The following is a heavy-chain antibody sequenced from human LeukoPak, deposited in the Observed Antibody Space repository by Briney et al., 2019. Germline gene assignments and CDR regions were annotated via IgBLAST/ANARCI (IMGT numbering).Heavy chain of an antibody. Sequence: SETLSLTCTVSGGSISSYYWSWIRQPPGKGLEWIGYVFYSGSTNYNPSLKSRVTISVDTSKNQFTLKLSSVTPADTAVYYCARDGGRFSFGFGYWGQRTLVTVSS. V-gene: IGHV4-59*01. CDR3: ARDGGRFSFGFGY. CDR2: VFYSGST. D-gene: IGHD5-18*01. J-gene: IGHJ4*02. CDR1: GGSISSYY.